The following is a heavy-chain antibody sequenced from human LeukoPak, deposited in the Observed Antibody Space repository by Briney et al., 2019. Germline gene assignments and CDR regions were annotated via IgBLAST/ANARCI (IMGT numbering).Heavy chain of an antibody. CDR3: ARGVYDTYYDYVWGSYRPDAFDI. CDR1: GFTFSSYS. CDR2: ISSSSSTI. J-gene: IGHJ3*02. D-gene: IGHD3-16*02. V-gene: IGHV3-48*01. Sequence: PGGSLRLSCAASGFTFSSYSMNWVRQAPGKGLEWVSYISSSSSTIYYADSVKGRFTISRDNAKNSLYLQMNSLRAEDTAVYYCARGVYDTYYDYVWGSYRPDAFDIWGQGTMVTVSS.